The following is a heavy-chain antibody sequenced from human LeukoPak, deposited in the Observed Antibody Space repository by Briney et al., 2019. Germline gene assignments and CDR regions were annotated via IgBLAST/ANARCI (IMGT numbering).Heavy chain of an antibody. Sequence: GGSLRLSCEASGFTFRSYAMTWVRQAPGKGLQWVSAISGSGDYTYYADSVEGRFTISRDNPAHTLYLQMDSLRAEDTAVYFCANSFTGSLAHFDYWGQGSLVTVSS. CDR2: ISGSGDYT. J-gene: IGHJ4*02. CDR3: ANSFTGSLAHFDY. V-gene: IGHV3-23*01. D-gene: IGHD1-26*01. CDR1: GFTFRSYA.